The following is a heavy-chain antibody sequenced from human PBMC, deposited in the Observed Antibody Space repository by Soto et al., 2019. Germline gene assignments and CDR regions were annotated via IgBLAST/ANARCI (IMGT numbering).Heavy chain of an antibody. J-gene: IGHJ3*02. V-gene: IGHV1-8*01. D-gene: IGHD1-20*01. CDR1: GYTFTSYD. CDR2: MSPNTGTI. Sequence: ASVKVSCKASGYTFTSYDINWVRQATGQGPEWMGWMSPNTGTIVYAQKFQGRVTMTRNTSTSTAYMTLSSLRSEDTAVYYCARDRPGIKTYEAFDIWGQGATVTVSS. CDR3: ARDRPGIKTYEAFDI.